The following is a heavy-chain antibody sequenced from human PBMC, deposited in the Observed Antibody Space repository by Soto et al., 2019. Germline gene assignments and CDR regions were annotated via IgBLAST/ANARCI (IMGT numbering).Heavy chain of an antibody. CDR3: ASGGSGSYYYY. V-gene: IGHV3-23*01. J-gene: IGHJ4*02. Sequence: EVQLLESGGGLVQPGGSLRLSCAASGFTFSSYAMRWVRQAPGKGLEWVSAISGSGGSTYYADSVKGRFTISRDNSKNRLYVQMNRISAEDTAVYYCASGGSGSYYYYWGQGTLVTVSS. CDR2: ISGSGGST. CDR1: GFTFSSYA. D-gene: IGHD1-26*01.